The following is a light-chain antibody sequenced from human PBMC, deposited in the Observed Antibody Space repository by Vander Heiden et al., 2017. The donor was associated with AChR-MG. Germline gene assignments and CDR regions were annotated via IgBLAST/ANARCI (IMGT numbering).Light chain of an antibody. CDR2: DTS. CDR3: QEYNHWPLYT. V-gene: IGKV3-15*01. Sequence: IVLTQSPATLSLSPGERATLSCRASQSAGSFLAWYQQKRGQAPRLLIYDTSYRATGIPARFSGSGFGTEFTLTIDSLQSEDFAVYYCQEYNHWPLYTFGQGTKVEMK. CDR1: QSAGSF. J-gene: IGKJ2*01.